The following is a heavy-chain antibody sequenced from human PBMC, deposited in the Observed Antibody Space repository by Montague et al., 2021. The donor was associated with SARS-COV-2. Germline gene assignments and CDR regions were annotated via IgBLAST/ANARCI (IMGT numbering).Heavy chain of an antibody. Sequence: PALVKPTQTLTLTCSFSGFSLSTSGVGVGWIRQPPGKALECLALIYWNDDKRYSPSLNSRLTVTKDTSRNQVVLTVTNMDPVDTATYCAHKKSGWPIEFGYGGQGILVTVSS. CDR2: IYWNDDK. CDR1: GFSLSTSGVG. V-gene: IGHV2-5*01. D-gene: IGHD6-19*01. J-gene: IGHJ4*02. CDR3: AHKKSGWPIEFGY.